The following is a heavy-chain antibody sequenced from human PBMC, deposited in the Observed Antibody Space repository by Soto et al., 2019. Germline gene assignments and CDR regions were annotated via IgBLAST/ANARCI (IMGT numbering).Heavy chain of an antibody. CDR3: ASRYGGNFDF. Sequence: QVQLQESGPGLVKPSETLSLTCTVSGGSISSYYWSWIRQPPGKGLEWIGYIYYSGSTNYNPSLKQRVTIPVATSKNQCSLTLSSVTAADPAVYYCASRYGGNFDFWGQGTLVTVSS. CDR2: IYYSGST. D-gene: IGHD1-26*01. J-gene: IGHJ4*02. CDR1: GGSISSYY. V-gene: IGHV4-59*01.